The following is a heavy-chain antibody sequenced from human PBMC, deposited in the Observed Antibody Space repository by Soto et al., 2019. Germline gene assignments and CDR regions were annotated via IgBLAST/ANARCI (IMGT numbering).Heavy chain of an antibody. V-gene: IGHV4-59*08. D-gene: IGHD6-19*01. CDR3: ARHSSDHFAY. CDR1: GGSISSYY. J-gene: IGHJ4*02. CDR2: IYYSGST. Sequence: PSETLSLTCTVSGGSISSYYWSWIRQPPGKGLEWIGYIYYSGSTNYNPSLKSRVTISVDTSKNQFSLKLSSVTAADTAVYYCARHSSDHFAYWGQGTLVTVSS.